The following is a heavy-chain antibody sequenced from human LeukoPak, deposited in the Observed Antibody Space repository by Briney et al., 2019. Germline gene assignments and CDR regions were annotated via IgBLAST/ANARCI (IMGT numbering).Heavy chain of an antibody. CDR2: IYPGDSDT. V-gene: IGHV5-51*01. CDR1: GYSFTNYW. Sequence: PGESLKISCKGSGYSFTNYWIGWVRQMPGKGLEWMGIIYPGDSDTRHSPSFQGQVTISADRSISTAYLQWSSLKASDTAIYYCARQAATPGANQFDYWGQGTLVTVSS. D-gene: IGHD6-13*01. CDR3: ARQAATPGANQFDY. J-gene: IGHJ4*02.